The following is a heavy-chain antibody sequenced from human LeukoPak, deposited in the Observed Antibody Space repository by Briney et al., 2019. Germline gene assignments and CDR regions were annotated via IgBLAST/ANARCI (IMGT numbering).Heavy chain of an antibody. D-gene: IGHD3-10*01. Sequence: GGSLRLSCAASGFTFSSYEMNWVRQAPGKGLEWVSYIGSSGSTIYYADSVKGRFTISRDNAKNSLYLQMNSLRAEDTAVYYCARAFLFRGVVIDYWGQGSLVTVSS. CDR2: IGSSGSTI. J-gene: IGHJ4*02. V-gene: IGHV3-48*03. CDR3: ARAFLFRGVVIDY. CDR1: GFTFSSYE.